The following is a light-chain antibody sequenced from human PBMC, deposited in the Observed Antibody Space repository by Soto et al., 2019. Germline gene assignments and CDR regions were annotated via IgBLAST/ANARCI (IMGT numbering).Light chain of an antibody. Sequence: EIMVTQSPASLSVSPGDGATLSCRASQTVASYVAWYQQKPGQGPRLLIHGASTRAAGVPARFSGSGSGTDFTLTISSLQSEDFAVYYCQQYHNWPPQYTYGQGTRLQIK. CDR1: QTVASY. V-gene: IGKV3-15*01. CDR2: GAS. CDR3: QQYHNWPPQYT. J-gene: IGKJ2*01.